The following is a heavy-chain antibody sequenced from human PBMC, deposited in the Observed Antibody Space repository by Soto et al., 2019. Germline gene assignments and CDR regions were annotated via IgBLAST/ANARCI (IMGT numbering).Heavy chain of an antibody. CDR1: GYTFTGYY. CDR3: ARPIFPIAAAVALDAFDI. Sequence: ASVKVSCRASGYTFTGYYMHWVRQAPGQGLEWMGWINPNSGGTNYAQKFQGRVTITRDTSASTAYMELRSLRSEDTAVYYCARPIFPIAAAVALDAFDIWGQGTMVTVSS. J-gene: IGHJ3*02. CDR2: INPNSGGT. V-gene: IGHV1-2*02. D-gene: IGHD6-25*01.